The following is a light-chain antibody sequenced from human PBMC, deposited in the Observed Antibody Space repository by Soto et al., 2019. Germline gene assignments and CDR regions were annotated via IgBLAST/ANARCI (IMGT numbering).Light chain of an antibody. CDR3: QQYNNWPGT. CDR1: QSVSSY. CDR2: GAS. V-gene: IGKV3-15*01. Sequence: EIVLTQSPGTLSLSPGERATLSCRASQSVSSYLGWYQQKPGQSPRLLIFGASIRATGIPARFSGSGSGTEFTLTIGSLQSEDCALYYCQQYNNWPGTFGQGTKVDIK. J-gene: IGKJ1*01.